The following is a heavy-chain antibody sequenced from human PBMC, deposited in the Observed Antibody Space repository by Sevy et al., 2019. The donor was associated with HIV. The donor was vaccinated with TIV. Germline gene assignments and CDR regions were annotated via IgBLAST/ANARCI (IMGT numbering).Heavy chain of an antibody. CDR3: ARGENNDEFFKY. Sequence: GGSLRLSCAASGFIFSNFAMHWVRQAPGKGLEWVAVTSYDGSQKYYADSVKGRFTVSRDNSRNNLSLEMKSLRRDDTAVYYCARGENNDEFFKYWGQGTRVTFSP. V-gene: IGHV3-30*04. D-gene: IGHD1-26*01. CDR1: GFIFSNFA. J-gene: IGHJ4*02. CDR2: TSYDGSQK.